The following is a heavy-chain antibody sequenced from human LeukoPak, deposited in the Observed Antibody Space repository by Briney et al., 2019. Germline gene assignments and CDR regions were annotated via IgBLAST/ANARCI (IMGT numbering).Heavy chain of an antibody. V-gene: IGHV1-69*05. CDR3: ARDVHGDYGSGWFDP. CDR1: GGTFNNSA. D-gene: IGHD4-17*01. Sequence: SVKVSCKTSGGTFNNSAISWVRQAPGQGLEWLGGIMPLFGTAGYAQKFQGRVTITKDESTRTVYLELTSQTSDDTAVYYCARDVHGDYGSGWFDPWGQGTLVSVSS. J-gene: IGHJ5*02. CDR2: IMPLFGTA.